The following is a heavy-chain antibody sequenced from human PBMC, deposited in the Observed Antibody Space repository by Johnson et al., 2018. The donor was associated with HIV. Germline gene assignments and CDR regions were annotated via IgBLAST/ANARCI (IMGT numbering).Heavy chain of an antibody. J-gene: IGHJ3*02. V-gene: IGHV3-73*01. CDR1: GFTFSGSA. CDR2: IRSKANSYAT. Sequence: VQLVESGGGVVQPGGSLRLSCAASGFTFSGSAMHWVRQASGKGLEWVGRIRSKANSYATAYAASVKGRFTISRDDSKNTLYLQMNSLKTEDTAVYYCTTGPPDAFDIWGQGTMVTVSS. CDR3: TTGPPDAFDI.